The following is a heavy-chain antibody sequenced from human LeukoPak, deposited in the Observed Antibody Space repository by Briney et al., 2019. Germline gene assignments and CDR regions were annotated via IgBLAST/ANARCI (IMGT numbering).Heavy chain of an antibody. D-gene: IGHD2-8*01. CDR1: GGSFSGYY. J-gene: IGHJ6*02. V-gene: IGHV4-34*01. CDR3: ARGTLLIKFGVTDYYYGMDV. Sequence: PSETLSLTCGVHGGSFSGYYWSWIRQSPGKGLEWIGEINHSGSINYNPSLKSRVTISVDTSENQFSLKVTSVTAADTALYYCARGTLLIKFGVTDYYYGMDVWGQGTTVTVSS. CDR2: INHSGSI.